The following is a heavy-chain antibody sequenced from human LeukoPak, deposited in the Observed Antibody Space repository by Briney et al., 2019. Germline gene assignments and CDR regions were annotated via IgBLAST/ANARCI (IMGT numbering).Heavy chain of an antibody. D-gene: IGHD3-22*01. Sequence: SETLSLTCVVSGGFISSGGYYWGWIRHPPEKGLEWIGSVHHSGITYYNTSLKSRVTISVDKSKNQFSLGLTSVTAADTAVYYCARNPPNYYVSSGRMGAFDVWGQGTMVTVSS. J-gene: IGHJ3*01. CDR2: VHHSGIT. V-gene: IGHV4-39*01. CDR3: ARNPPNYYVSSGRMGAFDV. CDR1: GGFISSGGYY.